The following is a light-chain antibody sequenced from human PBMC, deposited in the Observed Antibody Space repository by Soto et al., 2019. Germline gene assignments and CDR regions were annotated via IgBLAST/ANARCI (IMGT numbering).Light chain of an antibody. J-gene: IGKJ1*01. V-gene: IGKV1-6*01. Sequence: AIQMTQSPSSLSASVGDRVTITCRASQGIRNDLGWYQQKPGKAPKLLIYAASSLQSGVPSRFSGSGSGTDFTPTNSSLQPEDFDTYFCLQSSNSPPTFGQGTKVEIK. CDR3: LQSSNSPPT. CDR2: AAS. CDR1: QGIRND.